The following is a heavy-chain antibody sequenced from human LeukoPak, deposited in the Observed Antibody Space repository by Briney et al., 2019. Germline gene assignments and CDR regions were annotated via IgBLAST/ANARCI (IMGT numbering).Heavy chain of an antibody. D-gene: IGHD5-24*01. J-gene: IGHJ4*02. Sequence: ASVKVSCKASGYTFTGYYFHWVRQAPGQGLEWMGWINPNSSGTNYAQKFQGRVTMTRDTSSSTVYMELSRLTSDDTAVYYCARDSTMAGPEGIDYWGQGTLVTVSS. V-gene: IGHV1-2*02. CDR3: ARDSTMAGPEGIDY. CDR2: INPNSSGT. CDR1: GYTFTGYY.